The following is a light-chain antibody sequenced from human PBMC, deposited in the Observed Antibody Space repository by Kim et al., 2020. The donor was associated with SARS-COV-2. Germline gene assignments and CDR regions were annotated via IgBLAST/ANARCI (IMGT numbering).Light chain of an antibody. CDR2: HVT. CDR3: CSYAGASWV. V-gene: IGLV2-23*02. Sequence: QSALTQPASVYGSPGQSITISCTGSTTDVGTYNLVSWYQQHPGKVPKLIIYHVTKRPSGVSSRFSASKSDNAASLTISGLQAEDEADYYCCSYAGASWVFGGGTQLTVL. J-gene: IGLJ3*02. CDR1: TTDVGTYNL.